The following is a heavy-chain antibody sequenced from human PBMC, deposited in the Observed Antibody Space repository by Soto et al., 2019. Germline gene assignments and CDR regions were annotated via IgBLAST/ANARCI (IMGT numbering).Heavy chain of an antibody. CDR2: INSDGSST. V-gene: IGHV3-74*01. CDR1: GFTFSSYW. D-gene: IGHD6-19*01. CDR3: ARDRLVRGFDP. J-gene: IGHJ5*02. Sequence: EGSLRLSCAASGFTFSSYWMHWVRQAPGKGLVWVSRINSDGSSTSYADSVKGRFTISRDNAKNTLYLQMNSLRAEDTAVYYCARDRLVRGFDPWGQGTLVTVSS.